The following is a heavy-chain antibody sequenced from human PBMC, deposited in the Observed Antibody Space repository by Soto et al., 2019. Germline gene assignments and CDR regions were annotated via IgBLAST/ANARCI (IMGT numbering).Heavy chain of an antibody. Sequence: GASVKVSCKASGGTFSSYAISWVRQAPGQGLEWMGGIIPIFGTANYAQKFQGRVTITADESTSTAYMELRSLRSDDTAVYYCATTRGSLNWFDPWGQGTLVTVSS. CDR3: ATTRGSLNWFDP. CDR1: GGTFSSYA. J-gene: IGHJ5*02. V-gene: IGHV1-69*13. CDR2: IIPIFGTA. D-gene: IGHD1-26*01.